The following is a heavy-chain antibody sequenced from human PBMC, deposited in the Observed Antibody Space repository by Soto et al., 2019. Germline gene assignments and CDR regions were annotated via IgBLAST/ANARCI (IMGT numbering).Heavy chain of an antibody. V-gene: IGHV3-48*03. Sequence: GGSLRPSCAASGFTFSSYEMNWGRQAPGKGLEWVSYISSSGSTIYYADSVKGRFTISRDNAKNSLYLQMNSLRAEDTAVYYCARGYDFWSGYYQLFDPWGQGTLVTVSS. CDR3: ARGYDFWSGYYQLFDP. CDR2: ISSSGSTI. D-gene: IGHD3-3*01. CDR1: GFTFSSYE. J-gene: IGHJ5*02.